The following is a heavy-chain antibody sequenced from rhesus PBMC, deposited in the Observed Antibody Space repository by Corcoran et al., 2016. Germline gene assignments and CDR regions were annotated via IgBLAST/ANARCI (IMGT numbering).Heavy chain of an antibody. V-gene: IGHV3-30*02. CDR3: TTELDTAGR. J-gene: IGHJ4*01. CDR1: GFTFSNSW. Sequence: EVQLVESGAGWVQPGGDLRLSCTASGFTFSNSWMNWVRQSTGKGREWVVRIKRKAYGQTADYAESVKGRVSISRDYSKNTLYLQMTSLKTEYPAVYYCTTELDTAGRWGQGVLVTVSS. CDR2: IKRKAYGQTA. D-gene: IGHD5-24*01.